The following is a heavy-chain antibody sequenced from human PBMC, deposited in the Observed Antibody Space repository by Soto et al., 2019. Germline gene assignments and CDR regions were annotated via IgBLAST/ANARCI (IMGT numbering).Heavy chain of an antibody. D-gene: IGHD2-2*01. V-gene: IGHV4-34*01. CDR2: INHSGNT. CDR1: GGSFSGYY. Sequence: PSETLSLTCSIYGGSFSGYYWSWIRQPPGKGLEWIGEINHSGNTNYNPSLKSRVTISVDTSNNQFSLKLNSVTAADTAVYYCASSGTAVLKGFYCPDMDVWGQGTTVTVSS. J-gene: IGHJ6*02. CDR3: ASSGTAVLKGFYCPDMDV.